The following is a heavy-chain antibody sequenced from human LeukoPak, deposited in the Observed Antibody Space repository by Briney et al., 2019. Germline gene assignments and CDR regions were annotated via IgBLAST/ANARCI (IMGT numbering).Heavy chain of an antibody. CDR2: IYYSGST. CDR3: AGHGSYSSGWWPFDR. V-gene: IGHV4-59*08. J-gene: IGHJ5*02. Sequence: SEPLSLTCTVSGGSISSYYWSWIRQPPGKGLEWIGYIYYSGSTNYNPSLKSRVTISVDTSKNQFSLKLSSVTAADPAVFYCAGHGSYSSGWWPFDRWGQGSLVTVYS. D-gene: IGHD6-19*01. CDR1: GGSISSYY.